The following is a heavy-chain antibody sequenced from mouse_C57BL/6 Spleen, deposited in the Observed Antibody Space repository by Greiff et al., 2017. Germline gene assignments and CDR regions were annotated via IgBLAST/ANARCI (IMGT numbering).Heavy chain of an antibody. V-gene: IGHV1-80*01. CDR1: GYAFSSYW. CDR2: IYPGDGDT. CDR3: ARDLTGTLYFDY. J-gene: IGHJ2*01. Sequence: VKLMESGAELVKPGASVKISCKASGYAFSSYWMNWVKQRPGKGLEWIGQIYPGDGDTNYNGKFKGKATLTADKSSSTAYMQLSSLTSEDSAVYFCARDLTGTLYFDYWGQGTTLTVSS. D-gene: IGHD4-1*01.